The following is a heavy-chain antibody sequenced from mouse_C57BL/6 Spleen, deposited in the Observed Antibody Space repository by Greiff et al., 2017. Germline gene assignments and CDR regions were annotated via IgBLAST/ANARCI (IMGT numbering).Heavy chain of an antibody. D-gene: IGHD1-1*01. CDR2: LYPGDGDT. J-gene: IGHJ3*01. Sequence: VQLQQSGPELVKPGASVKISCKASGYAFSSSWMNWVQQRPGKGLEWIGRLYPGDGDTNYNGKFKGKATLTADKSSRTASMQLSSLTSEEAAVYYCAGGGSSDGFDYWGQGTLVTVSA. CDR1: GYAFSSSW. V-gene: IGHV1-82*01. CDR3: AGGGSSDGFDY.